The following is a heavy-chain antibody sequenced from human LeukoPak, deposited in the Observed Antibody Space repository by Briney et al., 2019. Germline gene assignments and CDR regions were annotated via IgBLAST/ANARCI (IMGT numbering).Heavy chain of an antibody. CDR1: GFTFSSYA. J-gene: IGHJ3*02. Sequence: PGGSLRLSCAASGFTFSSYAMSWVRQAPGKGLEWVSAISGSGGSTYYADSVKGRFTISRDNSKNTLYLQMNSLRAEDTAVYYCAKVPVFGLTISEVVTDDAFDIWGQGTIVTVSS. CDR2: ISGSGGST. D-gene: IGHD3-3*01. CDR3: AKVPVFGLTISEVVTDDAFDI. V-gene: IGHV3-23*01.